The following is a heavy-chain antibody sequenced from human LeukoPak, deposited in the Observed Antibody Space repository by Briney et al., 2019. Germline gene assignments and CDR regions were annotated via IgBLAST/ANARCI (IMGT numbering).Heavy chain of an antibody. CDR3: ARTHGTLTGTGFDY. V-gene: IGHV3-33*01. D-gene: IGHD1-20*01. CDR2: IWYDGSNK. CDR1: GFTFSSYG. J-gene: IGHJ4*02. Sequence: GRSLRLSCAASGFTFSSYGMHWVRQAPGKGLEWVAVIWYDGSNKYYADSVKGRFTISRDNSKNTLYLQMNSLRAEDTAVYYCARTHGTLTGTGFDYWGQGTLVTVSS.